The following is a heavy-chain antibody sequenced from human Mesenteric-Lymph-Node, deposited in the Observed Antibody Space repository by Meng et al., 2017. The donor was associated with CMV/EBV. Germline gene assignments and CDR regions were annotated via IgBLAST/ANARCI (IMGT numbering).Heavy chain of an antibody. V-gene: IGHV3-53*01. CDR2: IYSGGST. CDR1: GFSVSSNY. J-gene: IGHJ6*02. Sequence: GGSLTLSCAASGFSVSSNYMSWVRQAPGKGLAWVSVIYSGGSTYYADSVKGRFTISRDNSKNTLYLQMNSLRAEDTAVYYCARQYYYESSGYYYYYGMDVWGQGTTVTVSS. CDR3: ARQYYYESSGYYYYYGMDV. D-gene: IGHD3-22*01.